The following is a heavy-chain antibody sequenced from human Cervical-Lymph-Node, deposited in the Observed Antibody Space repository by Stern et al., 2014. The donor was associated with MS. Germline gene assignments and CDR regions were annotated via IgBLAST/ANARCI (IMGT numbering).Heavy chain of an antibody. CDR1: GGSISSYY. V-gene: IGHV4-59*01. Sequence: QVQLQESGPGLVKPSGTLSLTCTVSGGSISSYYWSWIRQPPGKGLEWIGYIYYSGSTNYNPSLKSRVTISVDTSKNQFSLKLSSVTAADTAVYYCARGEPLYNWFDPWGQGTLVTVSS. CDR2: IYYSGST. D-gene: IGHD1-14*01. CDR3: ARGEPLYNWFDP. J-gene: IGHJ5*02.